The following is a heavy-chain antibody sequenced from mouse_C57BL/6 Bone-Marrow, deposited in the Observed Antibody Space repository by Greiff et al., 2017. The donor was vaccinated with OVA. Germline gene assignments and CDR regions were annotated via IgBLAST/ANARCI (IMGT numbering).Heavy chain of an antibody. D-gene: IGHD1-1*02. CDR1: GYTFSSYG. J-gene: IGHJ3*01. CDR3: ARLAVEFAY. V-gene: IGHV5-6*01. CDR2: IISGGSYT. Sequence: EVHLVESGGDLVKPGGSLKLSCAASGYTFSSYGMAWVRQTPDNRLEWVATIISGGSYTYYPDSVKGRFTISRDNAKNTPYLQMSSLKSASTGRYICARLAVEFAYWGQGTLVTVSA.